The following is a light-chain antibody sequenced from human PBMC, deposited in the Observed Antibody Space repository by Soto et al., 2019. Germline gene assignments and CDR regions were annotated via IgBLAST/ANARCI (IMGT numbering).Light chain of an antibody. CDR2: DAS. CDR3: QQYASSLRT. CDR1: QSVSSTY. Sequence: EIVLTQSPGTLSLSPGERATLSCRASQSVSSTYLAWYQQKPGQAPRLLISDASTRATGIPDRFSGSGSGTDFTLTITRLEPEDSAVYYCQQYASSLRTVGGGTKVDSK. J-gene: IGKJ4*01. V-gene: IGKV3-20*01.